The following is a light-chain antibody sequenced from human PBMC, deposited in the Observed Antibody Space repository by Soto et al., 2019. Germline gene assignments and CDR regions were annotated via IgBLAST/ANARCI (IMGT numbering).Light chain of an antibody. Sequence: QSALTQPASVSGSPGQSLTISCTGTSSDVGSYNLVSWYQQHPGKAPKLMIYEGSKRPSGVSNRFSGSKSGNTASLTISGLQAEDEADYYCCSYAGSSTFFYVFGTGTKLTVL. CDR3: CSYAGSSTFFYV. CDR2: EGS. CDR1: SSDVGSYNL. J-gene: IGLJ1*01. V-gene: IGLV2-23*03.